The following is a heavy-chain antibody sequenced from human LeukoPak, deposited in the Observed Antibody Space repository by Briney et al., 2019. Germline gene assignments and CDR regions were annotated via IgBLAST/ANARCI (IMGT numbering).Heavy chain of an antibody. D-gene: IGHD1-1*01. V-gene: IGHV3-48*01. Sequence: QSGGSLRLSCAASGFTFSSYRMNWVRQAPGKGLEWVSYISSSSRTIYYADSVKGRFTISRDNAKNSLYLQMNSLRAEDTAVYYCARNWKSLPNYYFDYWGQGTLVTVSS. J-gene: IGHJ4*02. CDR1: GFTFSSYR. CDR2: ISSSSRTI. CDR3: ARNWKSLPNYYFDY.